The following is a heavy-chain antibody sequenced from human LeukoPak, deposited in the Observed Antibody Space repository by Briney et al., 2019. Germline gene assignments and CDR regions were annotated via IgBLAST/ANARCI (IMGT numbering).Heavy chain of an antibody. V-gene: IGHV4-39*07. D-gene: IGHD5-18*01. CDR2: IYYSATT. CDR3: ARDLYSHNLDAEY. Sequence: PSETLSLTCIVSGGSVNSNTYYWGWIRQPPGKGLEWIASIYYSATTYYNPSLRSRVTISIDTSKNQFSLKLSSVTAADTAVYYCARDLYSHNLDAEYWGQGTLVTVSS. J-gene: IGHJ4*02. CDR1: GGSVNSNTYY.